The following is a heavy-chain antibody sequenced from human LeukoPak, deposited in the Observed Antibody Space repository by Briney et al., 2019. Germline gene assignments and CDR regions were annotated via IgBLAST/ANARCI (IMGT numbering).Heavy chain of an antibody. CDR1: GYTFTSYY. CDR2: INPSGGST. D-gene: IGHD4-23*01. CDR3: ARDNSVEDTAWWFDP. V-gene: IGHV1-46*01. Sequence: GASVKVSCKASGYTFTSYYMHWVRQAPGQGLEWMGIINPSGGSTSYAQKFQGRVTMTRDMSTSTDYMELSSLRSEDTAVYYCARDNSVEDTAWWFDPGGQGTLVTVSP. J-gene: IGHJ5*02.